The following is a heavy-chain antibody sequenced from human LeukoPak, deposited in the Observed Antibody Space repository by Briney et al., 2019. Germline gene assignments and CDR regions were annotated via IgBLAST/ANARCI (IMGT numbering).Heavy chain of an antibody. CDR2: IYYSGST. D-gene: IGHD6-13*01. J-gene: IGHJ4*02. CDR1: GGSIRTYY. V-gene: IGHV4-59*13. CDR3: ARDSGMAAAGYFDY. Sequence: SETLSLTCIVSGGSIRTYYWSWIRQPPGKGLEWIGYIYYSGSTNYNPSLKSRVTVSVDTSKNQVSLKLNSVTAADTAVYYCARDSGMAAAGYFDYWGQGTLVTVSS.